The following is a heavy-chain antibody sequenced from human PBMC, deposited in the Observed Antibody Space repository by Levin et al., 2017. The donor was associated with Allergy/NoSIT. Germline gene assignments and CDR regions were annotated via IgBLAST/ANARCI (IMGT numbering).Heavy chain of an antibody. V-gene: IGHV3-21*01. CDR3: ARDAWGPQHYYGSGTYYFDY. D-gene: IGHD3-10*01. CDR1: GFTFSSYS. CDR2: ISSSSSYI. J-gene: IGHJ4*02. Sequence: GESLKISCAASGFTFSSYSMNWVRQAPGKGLEWVSSISSSSSYIYYADSVKGRFTISRDNAKNSLYLQMNSLRAEDTAVYYCARDAWGPQHYYGSGTYYFDYWGQGTLVTVSS.